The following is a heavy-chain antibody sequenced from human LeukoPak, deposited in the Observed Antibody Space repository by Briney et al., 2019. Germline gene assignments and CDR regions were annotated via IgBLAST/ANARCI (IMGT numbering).Heavy chain of an antibody. J-gene: IGHJ4*02. D-gene: IGHD3-22*01. CDR2: ISSSGSTK. V-gene: IGHV3-11*01. CDR3: ARGEYYESSGYYHYDY. CDR1: GFTFSDYY. Sequence: GGSLRLSCAASGFTFSDYYMSWIRQAPGKGLEWISYISSSGSTKYYADSVKGRFTISRDNAKKSLYLQMNSLSVEDTVVYYCARGEYYESSGYYHYDYWGQGTLVTVSS.